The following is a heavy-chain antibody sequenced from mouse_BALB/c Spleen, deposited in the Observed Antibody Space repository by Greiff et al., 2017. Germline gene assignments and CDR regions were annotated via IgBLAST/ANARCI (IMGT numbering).Heavy chain of an antibody. CDR1: GFTFSSYG. V-gene: IGHV5-6-3*01. J-gene: IGHJ3*01. CDR2: INSNGGST. D-gene: IGHD1-1*02. CDR3: AREGGSYPAWFAY. Sequence: EVQVVESGGGLVQPGGSLKLSCAASGFTFSSYGMSWVRQTPDKRLELVATINSNGGSTYYPDSVKGRFTISRDNAKNTLYLQMSSLKSEDTAMYYCAREGGSYPAWFAYWGQGTLVTVSA.